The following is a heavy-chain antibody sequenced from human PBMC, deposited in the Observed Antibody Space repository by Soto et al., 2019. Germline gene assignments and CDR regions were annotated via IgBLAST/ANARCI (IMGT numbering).Heavy chain of an antibody. Sequence: QVQLQESGPGLVKPTQTLSLTCTVSGGSISSGGYYWSWIRQHPGKGLEWIGYIYYSGSTYYNPSLKSKVTITVDRSKSQFSLKLSSRTAEEEAVYYCAGAIYIRRSYLTDYYGPDCFDPWGQGTLVIVSS. CDR1: GGSISSGGYY. J-gene: IGHJ5*02. CDR3: AGAIYIRRSYLTDYYGPDCFDP. V-gene: IGHV4-31*01. CDR2: IYYSGST. D-gene: IGHD3-9*01.